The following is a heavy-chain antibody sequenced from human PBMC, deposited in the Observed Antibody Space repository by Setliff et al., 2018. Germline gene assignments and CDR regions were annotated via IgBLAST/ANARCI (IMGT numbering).Heavy chain of an antibody. V-gene: IGHV1-69*13. D-gene: IGHD3-22*01. CDR2: IIPVFRTA. CDR3: ARDTRDKYDSSGYYLSLDS. Sequence: SVKVSCKASGYTFSDYGVSWVRQAPGQGLEWMGRIIPVFRTANYAQKFRGRVTITADEVARTAYMELSTLRSEDTAVYYCARDTRDKYDSSGYYLSLDSWGQGSLVTVSS. CDR1: GYTFSDYG. J-gene: IGHJ4*02.